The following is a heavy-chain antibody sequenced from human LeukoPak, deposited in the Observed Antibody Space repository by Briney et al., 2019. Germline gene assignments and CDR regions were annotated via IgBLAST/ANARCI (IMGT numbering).Heavy chain of an antibody. CDR3: AAWTDRGYSY. CDR1: GFTFSRSW. J-gene: IGHJ4*02. Sequence: GGSLGLSCTASGFTFSRSWMNWIRQAPGKGLEWVANINPDGDGMRFVDSVKGRFTMSRDNAQSSLHLQMNSLRVEDTAFYYCAAWTDRGYSYWGRGVLVTVSS. V-gene: IGHV3-7*01. D-gene: IGHD5-12*01. CDR2: INPDGDGM.